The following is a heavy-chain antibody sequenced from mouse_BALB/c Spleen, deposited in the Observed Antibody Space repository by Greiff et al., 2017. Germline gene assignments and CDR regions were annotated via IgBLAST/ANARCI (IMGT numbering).Heavy chain of an antibody. J-gene: IGHJ2*01. V-gene: IGHV1S81*02. CDR2: INPSNGGT. CDR1: GYTFTSYY. CDR3: TRSDDY. Sequence: VKLVESGAELVKPGASVKLSCKASGYTFTSYYMYWVKQRPGQGLEWIGEINPSNGGTNFNEKFKSKATLTVDKSSSTAYMQLSSLTSEDSAVYYCTRSDDYWGQGTTLTVSS.